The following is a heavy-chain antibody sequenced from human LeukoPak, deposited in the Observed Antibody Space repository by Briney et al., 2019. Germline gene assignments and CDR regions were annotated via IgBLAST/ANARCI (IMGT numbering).Heavy chain of an antibody. V-gene: IGHV4-39*01. CDR3: ARGLKLWFGEFRDGYSYYFDY. J-gene: IGHJ4*02. Sequence: SETLSLTCTVSGDSISSSNSYWGWIRQPPGKGLEWIGSIYYSGNTYYNASLKSRVNISVDTSKNQFSLKLTSVTAADTAVYYCARGLKLWFGEFRDGYSYYFDYWGQGTLVTVSS. CDR2: IYYSGNT. D-gene: IGHD3-10*01. CDR1: GDSISSSNSY.